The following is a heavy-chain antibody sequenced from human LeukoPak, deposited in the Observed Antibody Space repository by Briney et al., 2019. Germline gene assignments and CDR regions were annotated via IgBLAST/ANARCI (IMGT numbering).Heavy chain of an antibody. CDR1: GFAFSSYA. Sequence: GGSLRLSCAASGFAFSSYAMSWVRQAPGKGLEWVSAISGSGGSTYYADSVKGRFTISRDNSKNTLYLQMNSLRAEDTAVYYCATHDYVWGSYRYLDYWGQGTLVTVSS. V-gene: IGHV3-23*01. CDR3: ATHDYVWGSYRYLDY. CDR2: ISGSGGST. D-gene: IGHD3-16*02. J-gene: IGHJ4*02.